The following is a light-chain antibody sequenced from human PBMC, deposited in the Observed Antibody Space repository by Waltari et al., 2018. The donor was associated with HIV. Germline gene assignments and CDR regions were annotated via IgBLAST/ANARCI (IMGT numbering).Light chain of an antibody. CDR1: SSNIGAGYH. J-gene: IGLJ1*01. CDR2: GNS. V-gene: IGLV1-40*01. Sequence: QSVLTQPPSVSGAPGQRVTISCTGSSSNIGAGYHVHWYQQLPGTAPKLLIYGNSNRPAGVPDRFSGSKSGTSASLAITGLQAEDEAYYYCQSHDSSLSGYVFGTGTKVTVL. CDR3: QSHDSSLSGYV.